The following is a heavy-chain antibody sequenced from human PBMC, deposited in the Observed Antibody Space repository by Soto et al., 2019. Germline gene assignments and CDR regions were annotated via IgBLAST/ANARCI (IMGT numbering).Heavy chain of an antibody. CDR3: ARQRTSVVTQAYFDV. Sequence: CTVSGGSISSSDYFWTWIRQPPGKGLEWIGSIYYSGSTYNNPSLRSRVSMSIDTSKDQFSLKLKSVTAADTALYFCARQRTSVVTQAYFDVWGPGSLVTVSS. CDR1: GGSISSSDYF. V-gene: IGHV4-39*01. D-gene: IGHD2-21*02. CDR2: IYYSGST. J-gene: IGHJ4*02.